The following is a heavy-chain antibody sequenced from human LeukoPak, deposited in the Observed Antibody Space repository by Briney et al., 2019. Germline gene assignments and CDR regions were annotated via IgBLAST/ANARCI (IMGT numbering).Heavy chain of an antibody. CDR3: ARRAYGSSDYAFDI. V-gene: IGHV1-46*01. CDR2: INPSGGTT. CDR1: GYTFTGYY. D-gene: IGHD3-22*01. J-gene: IGHJ3*02. Sequence: ASVKVSCKASGYTFTGYYMHWVRQAPGQGLEWMGWINPSGGTTTYAQKFQGRVTMTRDTSTSTVYMELSSLRSEDTAVYYCARRAYGSSDYAFDIWGQGTMVTVAS.